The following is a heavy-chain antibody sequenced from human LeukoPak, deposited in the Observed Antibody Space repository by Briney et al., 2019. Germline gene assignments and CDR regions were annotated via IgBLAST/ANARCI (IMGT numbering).Heavy chain of an antibody. CDR2: INPSGGST. V-gene: IGHV1-46*01. CDR1: GCTFTSYY. Sequence: ASVKVSCKASGCTFTSYYMHWVRQAPGQGLEWMGIINPSGGSTSYAQKFQGRVTMTRDMSTSTAYMELRSLRSDDTAVYYCARDRGIAAAGGENWFDPWGQGTLVTVSS. J-gene: IGHJ5*02. CDR3: ARDRGIAAAGGENWFDP. D-gene: IGHD6-13*01.